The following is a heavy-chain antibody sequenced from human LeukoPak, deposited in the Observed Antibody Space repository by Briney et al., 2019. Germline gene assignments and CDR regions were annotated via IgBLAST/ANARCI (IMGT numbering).Heavy chain of an antibody. D-gene: IGHD3-22*01. J-gene: IGHJ4*02. V-gene: IGHV4-59*01. CDR1: GGSISSYY. Sequence: SETLSLTCTVSGGSISSYYWSWIRQPPGKGLEWIGYIYYSGSTNYNPSLKSRVTISVDTSKNQFSLKLSSVTAADTAVYYCARASRRNYYDSSGCPGSFDYWGQGTLVTVSS. CDR2: IYYSGST. CDR3: ARASRRNYYDSSGCPGSFDY.